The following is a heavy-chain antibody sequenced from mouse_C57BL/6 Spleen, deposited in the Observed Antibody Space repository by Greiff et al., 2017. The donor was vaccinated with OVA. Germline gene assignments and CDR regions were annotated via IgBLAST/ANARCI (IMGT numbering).Heavy chain of an antibody. CDR2: ISNGGGST. CDR1: GFPFSDYY. V-gene: IGHV5-12*01. D-gene: IGHD2-4*01. CDR3: ARPVRNYDYDDYAMDY. Sequence: EVKLMESGGGLVQPGGSLKLSCAASGFPFSDYYMYWVRQTPEKRLEWVAYISNGGGSTYYPDTVKGRFTISRDNAKNTLYLQMSRLKSEDTAMYYCARPVRNYDYDDYAMDYWGQGTSVTVSS. J-gene: IGHJ4*01.